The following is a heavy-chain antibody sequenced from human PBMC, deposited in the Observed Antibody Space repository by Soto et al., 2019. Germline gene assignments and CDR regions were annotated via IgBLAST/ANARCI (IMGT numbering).Heavy chain of an antibody. CDR1: GFTFSNYW. V-gene: IGHV3-7*01. J-gene: IGHJ5*02. Sequence: EVQLVESGGGLVQPGGSLRLSCAASGFTFSNYWMSWVRQAPGKGLEWVASIKQDGSEKYYVDSVKGRFTISRDNAKNSLYLQVNGLRAEDRAVYYCARGILSPGSWGQGTLVTVSS. CDR3: ARGILSPGS. CDR2: IKQDGSEK.